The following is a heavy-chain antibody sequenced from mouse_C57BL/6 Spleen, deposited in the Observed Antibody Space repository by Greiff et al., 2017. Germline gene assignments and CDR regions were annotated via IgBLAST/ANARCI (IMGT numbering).Heavy chain of an antibody. Sequence: EVQGVESGGGLVKPGGSLKLSCAASGFTFSDYGMHWVRQAPEEGLEWVAYISSGSSTIYYADTVKGRFTISRDNAKNTLFLQMTSLRSEDTAMYYCARDDGYWFAYWGQGTLVTVSA. CDR1: GFTFSDYG. CDR2: ISSGSSTI. CDR3: ARDDGYWFAY. V-gene: IGHV5-17*01. D-gene: IGHD2-3*01. J-gene: IGHJ3*01.